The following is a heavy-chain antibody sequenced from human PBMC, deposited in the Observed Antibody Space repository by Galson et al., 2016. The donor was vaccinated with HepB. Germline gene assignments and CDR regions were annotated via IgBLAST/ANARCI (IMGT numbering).Heavy chain of an antibody. J-gene: IGHJ5*02. CDR1: GGSISSGGYY. V-gene: IGHV4-61*02. Sequence: TLSLTCTVSGGSISSGGYYWSWIRQHPGKGLEWIGRIYTSGSTHYNPSLKSRVTMSVDTSKDQFSLKLTSVTAADTAVDYCAREGCSGGSCYSGYNWFDPWGQGTLVTVSS. CDR3: AREGCSGGSCYSGYNWFDP. CDR2: IYTSGST. D-gene: IGHD2-15*01.